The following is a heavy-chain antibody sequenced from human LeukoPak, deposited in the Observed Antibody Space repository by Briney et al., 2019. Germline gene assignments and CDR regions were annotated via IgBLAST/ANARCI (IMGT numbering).Heavy chain of an antibody. CDR2: IYYSGNT. Sequence: SETLSLTCTVSGVSISSSNSYWGWIRQPPGKGLEWIGSIYYSGNTYYNASPKSQVSISIDTSKNQFSLRLISVTAADTAVYYCARQTGSGLFILPGGQGTLVTVSS. V-gene: IGHV4-39*01. D-gene: IGHD3/OR15-3a*01. CDR3: ARQTGSGLFILP. J-gene: IGHJ4*02. CDR1: GVSISSSNSY.